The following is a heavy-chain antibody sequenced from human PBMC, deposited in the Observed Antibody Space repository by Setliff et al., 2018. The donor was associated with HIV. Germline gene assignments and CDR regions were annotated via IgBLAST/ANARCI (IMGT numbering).Heavy chain of an antibody. J-gene: IGHJ4*02. D-gene: IGHD6-19*01. Sequence: ASVKVSCKASGYTFTDYYMHWVRQAPGQGLAWMGWISTYTGNTNYAQKFQGRVTMTTDTSTSTAYMELGNLTSDDTAVYYCARQIHSSGWYVYWGQGTPVTVSS. CDR1: GYTFTDYY. CDR2: ISTYTGNT. CDR3: ARQIHSSGWYVY. V-gene: IGHV1-18*04.